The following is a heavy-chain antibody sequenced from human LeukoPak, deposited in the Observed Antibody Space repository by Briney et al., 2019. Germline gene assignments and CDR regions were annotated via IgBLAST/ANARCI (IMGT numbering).Heavy chain of an antibody. CDR3: ASRVAGEYFDY. CDR1: GGSISSGGYY. V-gene: IGHV4-61*08. CDR2: VYYSGST. J-gene: IGHJ4*02. D-gene: IGHD6-19*01. Sequence: SETLSLTCTVSGGSISSGGYYWSWIRQPPGKGLEWIGYVYYSGSTNYNPSLRSRVTISVDTSKNQFSLRLSSVTAADTAVYYCASRVAGEYFDYWGQGTLVTVSS.